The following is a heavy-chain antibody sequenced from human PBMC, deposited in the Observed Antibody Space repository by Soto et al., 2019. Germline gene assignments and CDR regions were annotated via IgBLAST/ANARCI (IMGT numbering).Heavy chain of an antibody. J-gene: IGHJ5*02. D-gene: IGHD6-6*01. CDR3: ARGPFSSSSSWFDP. V-gene: IGHV4-31*03. CDR2: IYYSGNT. Sequence: NPSETLSLTCSVSGGSISSGDYYWTWIRQHAGKGLEWIGYIYYSGNTYYSPSLQSRLSISLDTSKNQFSLKLFSVTAADTAMYYCARGPFSSSSSWFDPWGQGTLVTVSS. CDR1: GGSISSGDYY.